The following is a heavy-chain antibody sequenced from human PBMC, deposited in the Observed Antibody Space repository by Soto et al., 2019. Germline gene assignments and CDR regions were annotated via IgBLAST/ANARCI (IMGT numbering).Heavy chain of an antibody. CDR2: ISYDGSNK. D-gene: IGHD3-9*01. CDR3: ARDRYFDWLSLTPTYYGMDV. Sequence: GGSLRLPCAAAEFTFSSYAMHWVRQAPGKGLEWVAVISYDGSNKYYADSVKGRFTISRDNSKNTLYLQMNSLRAEDTAVYYCARDRYFDWLSLTPTYYGMDVWGQGTTVTVSS. J-gene: IGHJ6*02. CDR1: EFTFSSYA. V-gene: IGHV3-30-3*01.